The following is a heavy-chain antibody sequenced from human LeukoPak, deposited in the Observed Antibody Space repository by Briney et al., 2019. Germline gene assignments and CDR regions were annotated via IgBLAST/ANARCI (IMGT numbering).Heavy chain of an antibody. V-gene: IGHV3-23*01. D-gene: IGHD3-3*01. CDR1: GFTFSSYA. CDR2: ISGSGGST. J-gene: IGHJ4*02. Sequence: GGSLRLSCAASGFTFSSYAMSWVRQAPGKGLEWVSAISGSGGSTYYADSVKGRFTISRDNSKNTLYLQMNSLRAEDTAVYYCAKDRTFYYDFWSGSVHPPVFDYWGQGTLVTVSS. CDR3: AKDRTFYYDFWSGSVHPPVFDY.